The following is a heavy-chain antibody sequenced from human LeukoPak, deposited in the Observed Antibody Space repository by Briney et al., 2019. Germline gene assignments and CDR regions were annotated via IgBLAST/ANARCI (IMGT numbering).Heavy chain of an antibody. CDR3: ARGGRLWLRFPDH. J-gene: IGHJ4*02. D-gene: IGHD5-12*01. CDR1: GPTFTSYD. V-gene: IGHV1-8*03. Sequence: WASVKVFCKASGPTFTSYDINWVRQATGQGLEWMGWMNPNSGNTGYAQKFQGRVTITRNTSISTAYMELSSLRSEDTAVYYCARGGRLWLRFPDHWGQGTLVTVSS. CDR2: MNPNSGNT.